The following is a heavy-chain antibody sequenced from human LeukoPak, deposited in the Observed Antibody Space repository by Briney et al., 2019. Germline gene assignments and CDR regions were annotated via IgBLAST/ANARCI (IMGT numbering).Heavy chain of an antibody. V-gene: IGHV4-34*01. CDR3: ARGVTYYYGSGRPYYFDY. J-gene: IGHJ4*02. D-gene: IGHD3-10*01. CDR1: GESFSGYY. CDR2: INHSGST. Sequence: SETLSLTCAVYGESFSGYYWSWIRQPPEKGLEWIGEINHSGSTNYNPSLKSRVTISVDTSKNQFSLKLSSVTAADTAVYYCARGVTYYYGSGRPYYFDYWGQGTLVTVSS.